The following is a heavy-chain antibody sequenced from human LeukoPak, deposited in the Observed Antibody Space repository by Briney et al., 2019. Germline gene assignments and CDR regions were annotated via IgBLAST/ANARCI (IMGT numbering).Heavy chain of an antibody. D-gene: IGHD6-13*01. CDR3: ARVRIAAAGTFYYYGMDV. CDR1: GFSFSSYG. V-gene: IGHV3-33*01. Sequence: GGSLRLSCTASGFSFSSYGMHWVRQAPGKGLEWVAVIWYDGSSKYYADSVKGRFTISRDNSKYTLYLQMNSLRTEDTAVYYCARVRIAAAGTFYYYGMDVWGQGTTVTVSS. J-gene: IGHJ6*02. CDR2: IWYDGSSK.